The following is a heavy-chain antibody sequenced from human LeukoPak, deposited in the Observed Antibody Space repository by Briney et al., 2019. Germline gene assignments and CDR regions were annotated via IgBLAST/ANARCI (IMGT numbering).Heavy chain of an antibody. Sequence: GRSLRLSCAASGFTFSSYGMHWVRQAPGKGLEWVAVISYDGSNKYYADSVKGRFTISRDNSKNTLYLQMNSLRAEDTAVYYCAKDLAPPRIAAAGTSSYGLDYWGQGTLVTVSS. J-gene: IGHJ4*02. V-gene: IGHV3-30*18. CDR2: ISYDGSNK. CDR1: GFTFSSYG. CDR3: AKDLAPPRIAAAGTSSYGLDY. D-gene: IGHD6-13*01.